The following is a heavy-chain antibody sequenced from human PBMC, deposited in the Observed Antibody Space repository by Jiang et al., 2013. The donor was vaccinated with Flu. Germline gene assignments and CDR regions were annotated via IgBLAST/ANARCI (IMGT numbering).Heavy chain of an antibody. CDR3: ARQPSILPYCASTNCPRGDWLDP. J-gene: IGHJ5*02. CDR1: GYSFTNYW. Sequence: GAEVKKPGESLKISCKASGYSFTNYWAAWVRQMPGKGLEWMGIINPADSDTVYSPSFRGQVTFSADKSVSTAYLQWSSQKASDTAMYYCARQPSILPYCASTNCPRGDWLDPWGQGTLVTVSS. D-gene: IGHD2-2*01. V-gene: IGHV5-51*01. CDR2: INPADSDT.